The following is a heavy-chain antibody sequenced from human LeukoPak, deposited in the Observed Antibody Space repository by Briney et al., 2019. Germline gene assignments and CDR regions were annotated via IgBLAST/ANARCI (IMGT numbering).Heavy chain of an antibody. J-gene: IGHJ5*02. CDR1: GYTFTSYY. D-gene: IGHD6-6*01. V-gene: IGHV1-46*01. Sequence: GASVKVSCKASGYTFTSYYMHWVRQAPGQGLEWMGIINPSGGSTSYAQKFQGRVTMTRDTSTSTVYMELCSLRSEDTAVYYCARTMSSSRPWAWFDPWGQGTLVTVSS. CDR2: INPSGGST. CDR3: ARTMSSSRPWAWFDP.